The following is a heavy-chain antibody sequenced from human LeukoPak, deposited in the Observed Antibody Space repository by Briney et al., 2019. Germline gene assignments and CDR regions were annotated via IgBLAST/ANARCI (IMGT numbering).Heavy chain of an antibody. CDR2: IIPIFGTA. Sequence: GASVKVSCKASGGTFSSYAISWMRQVPGQGLEWMGGIIPIFGTANYAQKFQGRVTITADESTSTAYMELSSLRSEDTAVYYCARASVVVSRYYYYYGMDVWGQGTTVTVSS. J-gene: IGHJ6*02. CDR3: ARASVVVSRYYYYYGMDV. V-gene: IGHV1-69*01. D-gene: IGHD3-22*01. CDR1: GGTFSSYA.